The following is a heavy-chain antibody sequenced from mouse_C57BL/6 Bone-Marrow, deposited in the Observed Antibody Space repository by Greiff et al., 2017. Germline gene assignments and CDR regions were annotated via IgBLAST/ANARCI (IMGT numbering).Heavy chain of an antibody. V-gene: IGHV10-3*01. CDR2: IRSKSSNYAT. CDR3: VRGGYYYAMDY. D-gene: IGHD2-2*01. CDR1: GFTFNTYA. J-gene: IGHJ4*01. Sequence: GGGLVQPKGSLKLSCSASGFTFNTYAMHWVRQAPGTGLEWVARIRSKSSNYATYYADSVTDRFTIARDDSQSMLYLQMNDMKTEDRAMYYCVRGGYYYAMDYWGQGTSVTVSS.